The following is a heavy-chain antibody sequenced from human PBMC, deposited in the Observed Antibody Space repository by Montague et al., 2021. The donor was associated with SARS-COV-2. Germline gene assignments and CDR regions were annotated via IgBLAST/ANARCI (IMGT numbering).Heavy chain of an antibody. Sequence: LSLSFAASGFTVSSNYMSLVRQAPGKGLEWVSVIYSGGSTYYADSVKGRFTISRDNSKNTLYLQMNSLRAEDTAVYYCARDAGGNFPTSFDYWGQGTLVTVSS. J-gene: IGHJ4*02. D-gene: IGHD4-23*01. CDR1: GFTVSSNY. CDR2: IYSGGST. V-gene: IGHV3-53*01. CDR3: ARDAGGNFPTSFDY.